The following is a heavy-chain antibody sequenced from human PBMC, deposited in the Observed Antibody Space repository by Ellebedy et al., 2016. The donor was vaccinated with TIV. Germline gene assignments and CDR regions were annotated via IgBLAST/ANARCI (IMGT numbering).Heavy chain of an antibody. CDR3: ASLTADS. CDR1: GFSVSNNV. V-gene: IGHV3-74*01. Sequence: GESLKISCTGSGFSVSNNVMHWVRQPPGKGLVWLSRIHSDGSGRDYADSVKGRFTISRDNAENSLYLQMNSLRAEDTAMYYCASLTADSWGQGTLVTVSS. CDR2: IHSDGSGR. J-gene: IGHJ4*02.